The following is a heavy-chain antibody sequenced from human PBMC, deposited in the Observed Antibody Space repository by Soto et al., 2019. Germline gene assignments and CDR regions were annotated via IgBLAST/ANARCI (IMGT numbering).Heavy chain of an antibody. Sequence: GGSLRLSCAASGFTFSSYGMHWVRQAPGKGLEWVAVISYDGSNKYYADSVKGRFTISRDNSKNTLYLQMNSLRAEDTAVYYCGKGDNDDYFSDYGGQEPLVTVSS. CDR3: GKGDNDDYFSDY. CDR2: ISYDGSNK. J-gene: IGHJ4*02. CDR1: GFTFSSYG. V-gene: IGHV3-30*18. D-gene: IGHD4-17*01.